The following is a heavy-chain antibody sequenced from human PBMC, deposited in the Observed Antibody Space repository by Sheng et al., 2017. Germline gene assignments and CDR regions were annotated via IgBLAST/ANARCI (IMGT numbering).Heavy chain of an antibody. V-gene: IGHV1-69*13. CDR2: IIPIFGTA. CDR3: ARVDLTDSSGYITPGGDY. Sequence: QVQLVQSGAEVKKPGSSVKVSCKASGGTFSSYAISWVRQAPGQGLEWMGGIIPIFGTANYAQKFQGRVTITADESTSTAYMELSSLRSEDTAVYYCARVDLTDSSGYITPGGDYWGQGTLVTVSS. D-gene: IGHD3-22*01. CDR1: GGTFSSYA. J-gene: IGHJ4*02.